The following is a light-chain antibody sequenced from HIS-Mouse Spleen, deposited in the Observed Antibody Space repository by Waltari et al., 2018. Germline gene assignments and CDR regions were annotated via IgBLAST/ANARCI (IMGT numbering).Light chain of an antibody. CDR2: EGS. Sequence: QSALTQPASVSGSPGQSITISCTGTSSDVGSSNLLSWYQQHPGKAPKLMIYEGSKRPSGVSNRFSGSKSGNTASLTISGLQAEDEADYYCQSYDSSLSGWVFGGGTKLTVL. CDR1: SSDVGSSNL. J-gene: IGLJ3*02. CDR3: QSYDSSLSGWV. V-gene: IGLV2-14*02.